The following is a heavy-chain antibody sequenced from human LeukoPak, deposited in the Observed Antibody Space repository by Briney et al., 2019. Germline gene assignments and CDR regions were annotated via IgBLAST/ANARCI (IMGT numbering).Heavy chain of an antibody. V-gene: IGHV3-53*01. CDR1: GFTFSTYN. CDR3: ARVNLGYGDYVISGIDY. CDR2: IYSGGST. D-gene: IGHD4-17*01. Sequence: GGSLRLSCAASGFTFSTYNMNWVRQAPGKGLEWVSVIYSGGSTYIADSVKGRFTISRDNSKNTLYLQMNSLRAEDTAVYYCARVNLGYGDYVISGIDYWGQGTLVTVSS. J-gene: IGHJ4*02.